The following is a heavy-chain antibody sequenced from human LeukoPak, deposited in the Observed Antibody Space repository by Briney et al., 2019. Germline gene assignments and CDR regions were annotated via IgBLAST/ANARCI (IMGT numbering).Heavy chain of an antibody. CDR1: GYTFTGYY. V-gene: IGHV1-2*06. CDR3: ARDNYYDSSGYYFGAFDI. CDR2: INPNSGGT. J-gene: IGHJ3*02. Sequence: ASVKVSCKASGYTFTGYYMHWVRQAPGQGLEWMGRINPNSGGTNYAQKFQGRVTMTRDTSISTAYMELRSLRSDDTAVYYCARDNYYDSSGYYFGAFDIWGQGTMVTVSS. D-gene: IGHD3-22*01.